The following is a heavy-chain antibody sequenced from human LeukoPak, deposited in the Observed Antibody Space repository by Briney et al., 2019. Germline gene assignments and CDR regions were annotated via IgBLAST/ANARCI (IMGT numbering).Heavy chain of an antibody. CDR2: ISGYNGKT. D-gene: IGHD3-22*01. J-gene: IGHJ4*02. Sequence: ASVKVSCKASGYTFNTYGITWVRQAPGQGLEWMGWISGYNGKTKYAQKLQDRVTMTTDTSTSTAYMELRSLRSDDTAVYYCATHYYDSSGYYSDYWGQGTLVTVSS. V-gene: IGHV1-18*01. CDR1: GYTFNTYG. CDR3: ATHYYDSSGYYSDY.